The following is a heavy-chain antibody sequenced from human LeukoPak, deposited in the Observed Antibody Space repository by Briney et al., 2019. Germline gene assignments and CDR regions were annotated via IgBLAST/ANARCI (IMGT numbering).Heavy chain of an antibody. Sequence: TSETLSLTCTVSGGSISSYYWSWIRQPPGKGLEWIGYIYYSGSTNYNPSLKSRVTISVDTSKNQFSLKLSSVTAADTAVYYCARGWQVVRGVIIQTASCDYWGQGTLVTVSS. D-gene: IGHD3-10*01. J-gene: IGHJ4*02. CDR3: ARGWQVVRGVIIQTASCDY. V-gene: IGHV4-59*01. CDR2: IYYSGST. CDR1: GGSISSYY.